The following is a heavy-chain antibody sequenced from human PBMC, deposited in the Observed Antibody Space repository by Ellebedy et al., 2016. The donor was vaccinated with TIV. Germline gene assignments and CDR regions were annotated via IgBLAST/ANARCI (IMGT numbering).Heavy chain of an antibody. CDR1: DYNFPIFW. J-gene: IGHJ3*02. CDR3: ARHARRESLTGLDAFDI. Sequence: GESLKISXRGSDYNFPIFWIAWVRQMPGKGLEWMGVIYPGDSDTRYSPSFQGQVTISVDTSITTAYLQWTSLKASDTAMYFCARHARRESLTGLDAFDIWGQGTMVTVSS. V-gene: IGHV5-51*01. D-gene: IGHD1-20*01. CDR2: IYPGDSDT.